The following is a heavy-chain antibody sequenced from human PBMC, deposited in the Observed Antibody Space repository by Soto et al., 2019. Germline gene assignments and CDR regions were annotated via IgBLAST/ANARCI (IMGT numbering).Heavy chain of an antibody. Sequence: PGGSLRLSCAASGFTFSSYAMSWVRQAPGKRLEWVSAISGSGGSTYYADSVKGRFTISRDNCKNTLYLQMNSLRAEDTAVYYCAKVDAIYGQFDYWGQGALVTVSS. CDR2: ISGSGGST. CDR3: AKVDAIYGQFDY. D-gene: IGHD4-17*01. V-gene: IGHV3-23*01. J-gene: IGHJ4*02. CDR1: GFTFSSYA.